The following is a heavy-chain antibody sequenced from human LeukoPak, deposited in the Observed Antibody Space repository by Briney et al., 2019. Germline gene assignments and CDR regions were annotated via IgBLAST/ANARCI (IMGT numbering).Heavy chain of an antibody. CDR3: ARDGLRYFDWYSGGYFDY. Sequence: GGSLRLSCAASGFTFSSYSMNWVRQAPGKGLEWVSSISSSSSYIYYADSVKGRFTISRDNAKNSLYLQMNSLRAEDTAVYYCARDGLRYFDWYSGGYFDYWGQGTLVTVSS. V-gene: IGHV3-21*01. D-gene: IGHD3-9*01. CDR2: ISSSSSYI. J-gene: IGHJ4*02. CDR1: GFTFSSYS.